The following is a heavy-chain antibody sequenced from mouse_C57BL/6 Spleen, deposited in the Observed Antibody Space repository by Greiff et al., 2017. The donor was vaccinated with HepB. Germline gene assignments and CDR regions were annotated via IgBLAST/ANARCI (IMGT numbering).Heavy chain of an antibody. CDR2: ISDGGSYT. D-gene: IGHD2-2*01. CDR3: AREEGYDVGAY. Sequence: EVQLVESGGGLVKPGGSLKLSCAASGFTFSSYAMSWVRQTPEKRLEWVATISDGGSYTYYPDNVKGRFTISRDNAKNNLYLQMSHLKSEDTAMYYCAREEGYDVGAYWGQGTLVTVSA. V-gene: IGHV5-4*01. J-gene: IGHJ3*01. CDR1: GFTFSSYA.